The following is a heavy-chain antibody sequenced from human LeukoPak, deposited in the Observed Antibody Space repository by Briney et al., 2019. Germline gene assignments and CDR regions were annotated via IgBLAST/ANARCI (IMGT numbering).Heavy chain of an antibody. CDR1: GFTFSSYA. CDR2: ISYDGSNK. J-gene: IGHJ4*02. Sequence: GGSLRLSCAASGFTFSSYAMHWVRQAPGKGLEWVAVISYDGSNKYYADSVKGRFTIPRDNSKDTLYLQMSSLRAEATAVYYCARDGGGGYYDILTGYYSGERYYFDYWGQGTLVTVSS. V-gene: IGHV3-30*04. CDR3: ARDGGGGYYDILTGYYSGERYYFDY. D-gene: IGHD3-9*01.